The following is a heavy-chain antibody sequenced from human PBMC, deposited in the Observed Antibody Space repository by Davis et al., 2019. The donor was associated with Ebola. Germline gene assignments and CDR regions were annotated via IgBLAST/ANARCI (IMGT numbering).Heavy chain of an antibody. D-gene: IGHD1-26*01. CDR2: INPNSGGT. CDR1: GGTFSSYA. J-gene: IGHJ6*02. V-gene: IGHV1-18*01. CDR3: ARDPKYSGSYYYYYGMDI. Sequence: ASVKVSCKASGGTFSSYAISWVRQAPGQGLEWMGWINPNSGGTNYAQKLQGRVTMTTDTSTSTAYMELRSLRSDDTAVYYCARDPKYSGSYYYYYGMDIWGQGTTVTVSS.